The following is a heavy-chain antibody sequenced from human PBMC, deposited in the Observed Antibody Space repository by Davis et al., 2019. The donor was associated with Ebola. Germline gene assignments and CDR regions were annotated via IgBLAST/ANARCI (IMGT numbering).Heavy chain of an antibody. CDR2: IHYSGST. V-gene: IGHV4-39*01. CDR3: ARRGTSSWYAGWFDP. CDR1: GGSISSSSYY. D-gene: IGHD6-13*01. J-gene: IGHJ5*02. Sequence: MPSETLSLTCTVSGGSISSSSYYWGWIRQSPGKGLEWIGSIHYSGSTYYNPSLKSRVTISVDTSKNQFSLKLTSVTAADTAVYYCARRGTSSWYAGWFDPWGQGTLVTVSS.